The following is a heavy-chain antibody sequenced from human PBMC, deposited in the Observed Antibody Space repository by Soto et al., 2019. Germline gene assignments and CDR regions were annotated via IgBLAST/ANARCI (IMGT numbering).Heavy chain of an antibody. CDR1: GFTFSSYS. CDR3: ARSLGGSNIAAAGDYYYYYGMDV. Sequence: GGSLRLSCAASGFTFSSYSMNWVRQAPGKGLEWVPSISSSSSYIYYADSVKGRFTISRDNAKNSLYLQMNSLRAEDTAVYYCARSLGGSNIAAAGDYYYYYGMDVWGQGTTVTVSS. V-gene: IGHV3-21*01. J-gene: IGHJ6*02. D-gene: IGHD6-13*01. CDR2: ISSSSSYI.